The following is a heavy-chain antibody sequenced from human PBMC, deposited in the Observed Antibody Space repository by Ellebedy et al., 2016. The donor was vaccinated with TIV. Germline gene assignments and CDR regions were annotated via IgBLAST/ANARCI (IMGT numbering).Heavy chain of an antibody. CDR3: AKDVESSKVYYFDY. J-gene: IGHJ4*02. D-gene: IGHD2/OR15-2a*01. V-gene: IGHV3-23*01. CDR2: ISGSGGST. CDR1: GFSFSSYA. Sequence: GESLKISCAASGFSFSSYAMNWVRQAPGKGLEWVSGISGSGGSTYYADSVKGRFTISRDNSKNTLYLQMNSLRAEDTAVYYCAKDVESSKVYYFDYWGQGTLVTVSS.